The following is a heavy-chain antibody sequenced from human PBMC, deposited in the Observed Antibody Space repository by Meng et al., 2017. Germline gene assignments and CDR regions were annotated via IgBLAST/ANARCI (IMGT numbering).Heavy chain of an antibody. CDR3: ARVVYSSGWSFDY. J-gene: IGHJ4*02. V-gene: IGHV3-74*01. CDR2: ISGDGSIT. CDR1: GFTFNNYW. Sequence: QLLEFGCGLFPPAGSLRLSCAVSGFTFNNYWMHWVRQVPGKGLVLVSRISGDGSITNYADSVKGRFTISRDNAKNTLYLQMNSLRPEDTAVYYCARVVYSSGWSFDYWGQGTLVTVSS. D-gene: IGHD6-19*01.